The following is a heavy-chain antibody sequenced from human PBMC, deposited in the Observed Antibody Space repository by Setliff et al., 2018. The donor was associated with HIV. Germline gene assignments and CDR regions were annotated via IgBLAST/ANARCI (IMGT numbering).Heavy chain of an antibody. CDR2: IDTNTGNP. CDR3: ARLSPYGDYLLFQY. Sequence: WASVKVSCKTSGYTFTNYAMNWLRQAPGQGLEWMGWIDTNTGNPTYAQGFTGRFVFSLDTSVSTAFLQISTLKAEDTAVYYCARLSPYGDYLLFQYWGQGTQVTVSS. V-gene: IGHV7-4-1*02. CDR1: GYTFTNYA. J-gene: IGHJ4*02. D-gene: IGHD4-17*01.